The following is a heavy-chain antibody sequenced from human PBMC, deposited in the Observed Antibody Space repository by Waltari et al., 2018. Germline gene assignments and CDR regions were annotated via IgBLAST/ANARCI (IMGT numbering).Heavy chain of an antibody. CDR3: ARLSALDDWYFDL. Sequence: EVQLVESGGGLIQPGGSLRLSCAASGFTVSSNYMSWVRQAPGKGLEWVSVIYSGGSTYYADSVKGRFTISRDNSKNTLYLQMNSLRAEDTAVYYCARLSALDDWYFDLWGRGTLVTVSS. D-gene: IGHD2-2*03. CDR1: GFTVSSNY. J-gene: IGHJ2*01. V-gene: IGHV3-53*01. CDR2: IYSGGST.